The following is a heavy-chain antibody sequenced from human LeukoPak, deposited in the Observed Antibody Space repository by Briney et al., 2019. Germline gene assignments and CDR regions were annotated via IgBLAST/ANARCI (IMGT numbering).Heavy chain of an antibody. Sequence: GGSLRLSCAASGFTFSSYWMSWVRQAPGKGLEWVANIKQDGSEKYYVDSVKGRFTISRDNAKNSLYLQMNSLRAEDTAVYYCASSHLDFWGGYLRGFDYWGQGTLVTVSS. CDR3: ASSHLDFWGGYLRGFDY. V-gene: IGHV3-7*01. D-gene: IGHD3-3*01. CDR2: IKQDGSEK. CDR1: GFTFSSYW. J-gene: IGHJ4*02.